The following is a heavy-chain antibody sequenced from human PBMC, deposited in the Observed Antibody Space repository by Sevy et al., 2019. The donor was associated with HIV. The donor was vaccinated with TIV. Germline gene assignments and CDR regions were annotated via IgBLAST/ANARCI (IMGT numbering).Heavy chain of an antibody. CDR1: GFTFSSYS. D-gene: IGHD2-21*02. CDR2: ISSSSSYI. V-gene: IGHV3-21*01. Sequence: GGSLRLSCAASGFTFSSYSMNWVRQAPGKGLEWVSSISSSSSYIYYADSVKGRFTISRDNAKNSLYLQMNSLRAEDTAVYYYARDRAYCGGDCYSSPNYFDYWGQGTLVTVSS. J-gene: IGHJ4*02. CDR3: ARDRAYCGGDCYSSPNYFDY.